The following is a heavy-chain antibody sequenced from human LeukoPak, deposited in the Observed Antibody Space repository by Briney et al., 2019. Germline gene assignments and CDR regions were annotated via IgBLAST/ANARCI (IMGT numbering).Heavy chain of an antibody. J-gene: IGHJ4*02. D-gene: IGHD6-19*01. CDR3: ARWYSSGWAFDY. CDR1: GGTISSYY. Sequence: PSETLSLTCTVSGGTISSYYWNWIRQPPGKGLEWIGYVHYSGSTKYNHSLKGRVTTSVDTSKNQFSLKLSSVTAADTAVYYCARWYSSGWAFDYWGQGTLVTVSS. V-gene: IGHV4-59*08. CDR2: VHYSGST.